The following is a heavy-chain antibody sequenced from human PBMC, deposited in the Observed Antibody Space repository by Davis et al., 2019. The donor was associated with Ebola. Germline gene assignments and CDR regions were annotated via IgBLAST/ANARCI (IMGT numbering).Heavy chain of an antibody. Sequence: GESLKISCAASGFTFSSYAMSWVRQAPGKGLEWVSSISSSSSYIYYADSVKGRFTISRDNAKNSLYLQMNSLRAEDTAVYYCAREAAVAFFDYWGQGTLVTVSS. CDR1: GFTFSSYA. CDR2: ISSSSSYI. V-gene: IGHV3-21*01. J-gene: IGHJ4*02. D-gene: IGHD6-19*01. CDR3: AREAAVAFFDY.